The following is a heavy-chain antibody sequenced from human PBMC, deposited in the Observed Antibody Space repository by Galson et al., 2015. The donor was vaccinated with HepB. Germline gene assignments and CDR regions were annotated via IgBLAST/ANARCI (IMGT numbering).Heavy chain of an antibody. CDR3: ARELGYCSSTSCYWSDAFDI. D-gene: IGHD2-2*01. CDR1: GYTFTSYY. V-gene: IGHV1-46*01. Sequence: SVKVSCKASGYTFTSYYMHWVRQAPGQGLEWMGIINLSGGSTSYAQKFQGRVTMTRDTSTSTVYMELSSLRSEDTAVYYCARELGYCSSTSCYWSDAFDIWGQGTMVTVSS. J-gene: IGHJ3*02. CDR2: INLSGGST.